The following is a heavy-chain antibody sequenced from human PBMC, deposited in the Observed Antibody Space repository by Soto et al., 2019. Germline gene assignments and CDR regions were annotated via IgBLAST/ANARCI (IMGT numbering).Heavy chain of an antibody. J-gene: IGHJ4*02. CDR2: ITSSGAGT. CDR3: AKDGYGGNSGAYFDY. Sequence: GGSLRLSCGASGFTFGSYPMRWVRQAPGKGLEWVSAITSSGAGTYYADSVKGRFTISRDNSKNTLYLQMNSLRAEDTAVYYCAKDGYGGNSGAYFDYWGQGTLVTVSS. D-gene: IGHD4-17*01. CDR1: GFTFGSYP. V-gene: IGHV3-23*01.